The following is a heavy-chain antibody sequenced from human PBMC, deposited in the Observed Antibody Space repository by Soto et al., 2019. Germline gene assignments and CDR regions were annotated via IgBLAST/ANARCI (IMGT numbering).Heavy chain of an antibody. CDR2: VSVSGGTT. Sequence: PGGSLRLSCAASGSMFNNYAMSWVRQAPGKWLEWVSTVSVSGGTTYYADSLKGRFTISRDNSKKTVYLQMNRLRADDTAIYYCAKGLYYYDSSGYRLFDYWGQGXLVTVYS. V-gene: IGHV3-23*01. J-gene: IGHJ4*02. CDR3: AKGLYYYDSSGYRLFDY. CDR1: GSMFNNYA. D-gene: IGHD3-22*01.